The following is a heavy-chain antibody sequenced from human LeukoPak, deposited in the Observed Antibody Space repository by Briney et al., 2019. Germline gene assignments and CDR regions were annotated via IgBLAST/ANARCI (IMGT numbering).Heavy chain of an antibody. Sequence: GGSLRLSCAASGFTFSSYAMSWVRQAPGKGLEWVSAISGSGGSTYYADSVKGRFTISRDNAMNTLYLQMNSLRAEDTAVYYCARDRPRITVFEVTTESSIFDYWGQGTLVTVSS. D-gene: IGHD3-3*01. CDR1: GFTFSSYA. V-gene: IGHV3-23*01. J-gene: IGHJ4*02. CDR3: ARDRPRITVFEVTTESSIFDY. CDR2: ISGSGGST.